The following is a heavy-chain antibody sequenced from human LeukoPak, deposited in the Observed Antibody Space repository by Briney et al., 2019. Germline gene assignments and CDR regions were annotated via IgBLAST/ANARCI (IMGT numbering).Heavy chain of an antibody. CDR1: GFRFFNYE. J-gene: IGHJ4*02. V-gene: IGHV3-48*03. Sequence: GGSLRLSCEASGFRFFNYEMNWVRQAPGKGLEWVSYIISSGSTKYYADSVKGRFTISRDNAKNSLYLEMNSLRVGDTAVYYCARSASGPLDYWGQGTLVTVSS. CDR3: ARSASGPLDY. CDR2: IISSGSTK. D-gene: IGHD2-8*02.